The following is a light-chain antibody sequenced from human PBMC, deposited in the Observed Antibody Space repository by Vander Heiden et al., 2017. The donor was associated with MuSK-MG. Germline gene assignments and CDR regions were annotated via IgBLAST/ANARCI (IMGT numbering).Light chain of an antibody. V-gene: IGKV3-15*01. CDR1: QSVSSN. J-gene: IGKJ5*01. CDR3: QHDNKSPPIT. Sequence: EIVMTQSPATLSVSPGERATLSCRASQSVSSNLAWYQQKPGQAPRLLIYGASTRATGTPARFSGSAYGTEFTLTISSLQTEDFAVYYCQHDNKSPPITFGQGTQLEIK. CDR2: GAS.